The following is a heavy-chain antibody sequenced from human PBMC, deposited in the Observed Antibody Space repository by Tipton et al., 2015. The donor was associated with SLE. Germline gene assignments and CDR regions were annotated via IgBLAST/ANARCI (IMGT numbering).Heavy chain of an antibody. J-gene: IGHJ3*02. CDR2: INHSGST. V-gene: IGHV4-34*01. CDR1: GGSFSGYY. Sequence: LRLSCAVYGGSFSGYYWSWIRQPPGKGLEWIGEINHSGSTNYNPSLKGRVTISIDTSKNQFSLRLSSVTAADTAVYYCARERGGGNSDAFDIWGQGTMVTVSS. D-gene: IGHD4-23*01. CDR3: ARERGGGNSDAFDI.